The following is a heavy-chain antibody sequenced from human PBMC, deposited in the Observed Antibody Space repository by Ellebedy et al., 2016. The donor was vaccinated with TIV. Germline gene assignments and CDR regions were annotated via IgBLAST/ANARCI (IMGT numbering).Heavy chain of an antibody. D-gene: IGHD2-15*01. CDR2: IIPMFGAS. CDR1: GGTVRSYA. Sequence: AASVKVSCKTSGGTVRSYAVSWVRQAPGQGLEWMGGIIPMFGASNYAQKFQGRVTLTADESTNTAYMELSSLRSEDTAVYYCARPAECGGGSCYWVMDVWGQGTTVTVSS. CDR3: ARPAECGGGSCYWVMDV. V-gene: IGHV1-69*13. J-gene: IGHJ6*02.